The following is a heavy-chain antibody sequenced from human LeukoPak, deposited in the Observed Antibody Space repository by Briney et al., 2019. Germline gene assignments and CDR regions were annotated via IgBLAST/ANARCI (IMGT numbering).Heavy chain of an antibody. D-gene: IGHD1-7*01. CDR1: GLRFNIAW. Sequence: GSLRLSCAASGLRFNIAWMNWVRQAPGKGLEWIGEINHSGSTNYNPSLKSRVTISVDTSKNQFSLKLSSVTAADTAVYYCARATWNSLDYWGQGTLVTVSS. CDR3: ARATWNSLDY. J-gene: IGHJ4*02. CDR2: INHSGST. V-gene: IGHV4-34*01.